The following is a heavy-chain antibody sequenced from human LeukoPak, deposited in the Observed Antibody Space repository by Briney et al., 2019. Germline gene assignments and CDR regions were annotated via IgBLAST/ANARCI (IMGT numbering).Heavy chain of an antibody. Sequence: ASVKVSCKASGYTFTSYGISWARQAPGQGLEWMGWISAYSGNTNYAQKLQGTVTMTTDTSTSTAYMELMSLRSDDTAVYYCARGLTGDPPDYWGQGTLVTVSS. D-gene: IGHD7-27*01. CDR3: ARGLTGDPPDY. CDR1: GYTFTSYG. J-gene: IGHJ4*02. CDR2: ISAYSGNT. V-gene: IGHV1-18*01.